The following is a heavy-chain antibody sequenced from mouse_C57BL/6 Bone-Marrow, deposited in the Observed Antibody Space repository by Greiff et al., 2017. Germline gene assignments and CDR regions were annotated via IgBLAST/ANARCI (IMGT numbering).Heavy chain of an antibody. Sequence: VQLQQSGAELVRPGASVKLSCTASGFTIKDDYMHWVKQRPEQGLEWIGWIDPENGDTEYASKFQGKATITADTSSNTAYLQLSSLTSEDTAVYYCTTGDGSPDYWGQGTTLTVSS. V-gene: IGHV14-4*01. J-gene: IGHJ2*01. CDR3: TTGDGSPDY. CDR2: IDPENGDT. D-gene: IGHD1-1*01. CDR1: GFTIKDDY.